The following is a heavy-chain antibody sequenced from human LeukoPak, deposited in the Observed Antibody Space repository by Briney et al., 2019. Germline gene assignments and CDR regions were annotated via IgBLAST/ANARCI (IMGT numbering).Heavy chain of an antibody. CDR3: ARVFEDRYSSGWYPNYYYYGMDV. V-gene: IGHV1-18*01. Sequence: EASVKVSCKASGYTFTSYGISWVRQAPGQGLEWMGWISAYNGNTNYAQKLQGRVTMTTDTSTSTAYMELRSLRSDDTAVYYCARVFEDRYSSGWYPNYYYYGMDVWGQGTTVTVSS. CDR2: ISAYNGNT. D-gene: IGHD6-19*01. J-gene: IGHJ6*02. CDR1: GYTFTSYG.